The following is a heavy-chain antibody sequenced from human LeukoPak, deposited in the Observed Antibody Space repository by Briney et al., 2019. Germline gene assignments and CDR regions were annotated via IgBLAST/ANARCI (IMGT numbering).Heavy chain of an antibody. CDR1: GVSFSGYY. Sequence: SETLSLTCAVSGVSFSGYYWSWIRQPPGKGLEWIGEINHSGSTNYNPSLKSRVTISVDTSKNQFSMKLSSVTAADTAVYYCDSGPLYSTVVLWFGERGYMDVWGKGTTVTVSS. J-gene: IGHJ6*03. D-gene: IGHD3-10*01. CDR3: DSGPLYSTVVLWFGERGYMDV. V-gene: IGHV4-34*01. CDR2: INHSGST.